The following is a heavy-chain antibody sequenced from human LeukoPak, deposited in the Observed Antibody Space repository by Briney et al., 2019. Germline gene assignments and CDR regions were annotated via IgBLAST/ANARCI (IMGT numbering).Heavy chain of an antibody. CDR2: IRYDGSNK. V-gene: IGHV3-30*02. J-gene: IGHJ3*02. D-gene: IGHD5-18*01. Sequence: PGGSQRLSCAASGFTFSSYGMHWVRQAPGKGLEWVAFIRYDGSNKYYADSVKGRFTISRDNSKNTLYLQMNSLRAEDTAVYYCAKGDTAMVRRAFDIWGQGTMVTVSS. CDR1: GFTFSSYG. CDR3: AKGDTAMVRRAFDI.